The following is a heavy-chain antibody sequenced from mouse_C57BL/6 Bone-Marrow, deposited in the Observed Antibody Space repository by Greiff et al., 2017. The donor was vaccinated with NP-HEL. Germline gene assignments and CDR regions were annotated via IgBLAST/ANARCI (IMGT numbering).Heavy chain of an antibody. CDR2: ISYDGSN. CDR1: GYSITSGYY. V-gene: IGHV3-6*01. Sequence: EVKLQESGPGLVKPSQSLSLTCSVTGYSITSGYYWNWIRQFPGNKLEWMGYISYDGSNNYNPSLKNRISITRDTSKNQFFLKLNSVTTEDTATYYCARDGYVDYWGQGTTLTVSS. CDR3: ARDGYVDY. J-gene: IGHJ2*01.